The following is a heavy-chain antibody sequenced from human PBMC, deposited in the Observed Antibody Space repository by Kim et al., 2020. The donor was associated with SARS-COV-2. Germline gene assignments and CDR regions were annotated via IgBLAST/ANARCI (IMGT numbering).Heavy chain of an antibody. CDR2: IDAGGSNT. CDR1: GFTFRTSA. D-gene: IGHD4-17*01. V-gene: IGHV3-23*01. Sequence: GGSLRLSCVASGFTFRTSAMYWVRQAPREGLGWISAIDAGGSNTYYADSVRGRFTISRDNPKNTLYLQMSSLTADDTAVYYCAKVPSTVVTPAFDYWGQG. CDR3: AKVPSTVVTPAFDY. J-gene: IGHJ4*02.